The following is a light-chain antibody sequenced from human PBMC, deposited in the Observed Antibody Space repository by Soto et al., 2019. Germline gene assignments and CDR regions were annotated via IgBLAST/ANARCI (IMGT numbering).Light chain of an antibody. CDR1: SSDVGGYNF. J-gene: IGLJ1*01. Sequence: QSALTQPASVSGSLGQSITISCTGTSSDVGGYNFVSWYQQHPGKAPKLMIYEVTNRPSGVSNRFSGSKSGNTASLTISGLQAEDEAGYYCASYTRSSTLGVFGTGTKLTVL. V-gene: IGLV2-14*01. CDR3: ASYTRSSTLGV. CDR2: EVT.